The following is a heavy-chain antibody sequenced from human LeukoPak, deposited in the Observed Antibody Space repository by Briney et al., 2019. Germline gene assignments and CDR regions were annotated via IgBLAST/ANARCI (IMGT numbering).Heavy chain of an antibody. D-gene: IGHD3-22*01. J-gene: IGHJ4*02. CDR2: IKQDGSEK. CDR1: GFTFSSYW. V-gene: IGHV3-7*01. Sequence: GGSLRLSCAASGFTFSSYWMSWVRQAPGKGLEWVANIKQDGSEKYYVDSVKGRFTISRDKAKNSLYLQMNSLRAEDTAVYYCARETPTEAYYYDSSGIPDYWGQGTLVTVSS. CDR3: ARETPTEAYYYDSSGIPDY.